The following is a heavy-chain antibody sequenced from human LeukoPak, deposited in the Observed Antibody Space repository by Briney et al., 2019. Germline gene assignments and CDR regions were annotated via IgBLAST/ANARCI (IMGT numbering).Heavy chain of an antibody. D-gene: IGHD6-19*01. CDR1: GYTFTSYG. Sequence: ASVKVSCKASGYTFTSYGISWVRQAPGQGLEWMGWISAYKGNTNYAQKLRGRVTMTTDTSTSTAYMVLRSLRSDDTAVYYCARVGLAVAGTSPNYFDYWGQGTLVTVSS. CDR2: ISAYKGNT. V-gene: IGHV1-18*01. J-gene: IGHJ4*02. CDR3: ARVGLAVAGTSPNYFDY.